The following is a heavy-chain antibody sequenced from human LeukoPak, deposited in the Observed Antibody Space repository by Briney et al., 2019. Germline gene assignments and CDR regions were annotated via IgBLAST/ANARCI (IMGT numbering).Heavy chain of an antibody. J-gene: IGHJ6*02. CDR3: ARRWWELLRGYYYYGMDV. Sequence: ASVKVSCKASGYTFTSYGISWVRQAPGQGLEWMGWISAYNGNTNYAQKLQGRVTMTTDTSTSTAYMELRSLRSDDTAVYYCARRWWELLRGYYYYGMDVWGQGTTATVSS. CDR2: ISAYNGNT. V-gene: IGHV1-18*01. CDR1: GYTFTSYG. D-gene: IGHD1-26*01.